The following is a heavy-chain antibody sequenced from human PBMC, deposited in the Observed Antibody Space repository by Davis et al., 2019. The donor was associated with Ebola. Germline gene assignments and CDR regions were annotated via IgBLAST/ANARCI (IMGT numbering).Heavy chain of an antibody. D-gene: IGHD2-15*01. J-gene: IGHJ4*02. V-gene: IGHV3-23*01. CDR3: AQRGHTIGWFDY. CDR2: ISGYGDET. Sequence: PGGSLRLSCAASVFTFKTSAISWARQAPAKELEWVSTISGYGDETFYADSVKGRFTISRDNSKNTVYLQMDSLRVEDTALYYCAQRGHTIGWFDYWGREPWSPSPQ. CDR1: VFTFKTSA.